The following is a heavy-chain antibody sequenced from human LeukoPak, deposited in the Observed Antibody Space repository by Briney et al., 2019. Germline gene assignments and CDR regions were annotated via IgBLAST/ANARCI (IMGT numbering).Heavy chain of an antibody. D-gene: IGHD5-12*01. CDR2: INPSGGST. Sequence: ASVKVSCKASGYTFTSYYMHWVRQAPGQGLEWMGIINPSGGSTSYAQKFQGRVTMTRDMSTSTVYMELSSLGSEDLAVYYCARDPYSGYAYYFDCWGQGTLVTVSS. CDR3: ARDPYSGYAYYFDC. V-gene: IGHV1-46*01. CDR1: GYTFTSYY. J-gene: IGHJ4*02.